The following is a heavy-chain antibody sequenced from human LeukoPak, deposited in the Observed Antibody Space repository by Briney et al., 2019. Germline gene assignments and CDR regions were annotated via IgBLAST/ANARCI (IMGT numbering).Heavy chain of an antibody. Sequence: GGSLRLSCAASGFTFSSYGMHWVRQAPGKGLEWVAVISYDGSNKYYADSVKGRFTISRDNSKNTLYLQMNSLRAEDTAVYYCAKEGLWFGDEVWVDYRGQGTLVTVSS. CDR1: GFTFSSYG. D-gene: IGHD3-10*01. CDR3: AKEGLWFGDEVWVDY. CDR2: ISYDGSNK. V-gene: IGHV3-30*18. J-gene: IGHJ4*02.